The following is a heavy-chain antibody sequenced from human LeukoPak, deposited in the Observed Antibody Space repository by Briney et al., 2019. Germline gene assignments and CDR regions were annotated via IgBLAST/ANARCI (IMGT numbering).Heavy chain of an antibody. Sequence: GGSLRLSCAASGFTFSSYSMNWVRQAPGKGLEWVSYISSSSSTIYYADSVKGRFTISRDNSKNTLYLQMNSLRAEDTAVYYCAKDQGDYYDSSGYQIPLDYWGQGTLVTVSS. CDR2: ISSSSSTI. CDR3: AKDQGDYYDSSGYQIPLDY. D-gene: IGHD3-22*01. J-gene: IGHJ4*02. CDR1: GFTFSSYS. V-gene: IGHV3-48*01.